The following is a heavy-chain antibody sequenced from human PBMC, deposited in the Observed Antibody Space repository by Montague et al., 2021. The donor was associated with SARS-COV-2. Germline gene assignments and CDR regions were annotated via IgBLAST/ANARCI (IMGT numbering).Heavy chain of an antibody. CDR3: ARIRDYDILTGSYSGFDY. D-gene: IGHD3-9*01. J-gene: IGHJ4*02. V-gene: IGHV2-70*01. CDR2: XDWDDDK. Sequence: PALVKPTQTLTLTCTFSGFSLSTSGMCVSWIRQPPGKALEWLALXDWDDDKYYSTSLKTRLTISKDTSKNQVVLTMTNMDPVDTATYYCARIRDYDILTGSYSGFDYWGQGTPVTVSS. CDR1: GFSLSTSGMC.